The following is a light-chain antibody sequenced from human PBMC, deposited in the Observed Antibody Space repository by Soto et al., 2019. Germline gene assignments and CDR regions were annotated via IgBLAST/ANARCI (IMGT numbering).Light chain of an antibody. CDR3: LQDFNYPFT. J-gene: IGKJ3*01. CDR2: EAI. V-gene: IGKV1-6*01. CDR1: QGIRTD. Sequence: AIQMTQSPSSLAASVGDTVTITCRASQGIRTDLGWYQQRPGEAPKLEIYEAINLRGDAPSRFSGSGYGTVFTLTISDLQPEDFATYYCLQDFNYPFTFGPGTK.